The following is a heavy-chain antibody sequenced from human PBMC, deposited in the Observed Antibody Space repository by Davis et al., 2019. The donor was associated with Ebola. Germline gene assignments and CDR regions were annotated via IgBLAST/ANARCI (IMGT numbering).Heavy chain of an antibody. CDR2: ISNDGSNK. V-gene: IGHV3-30*18. Sequence: GGSLRLSCAASGFTFSTYGMHWVRQAPGKGLEWVAVISNDGSNKYYADSVKGRFIISRDNSKNTLYLQMNSLKAEDTAVYYCAQSIEMTPRGVYYYGMDVWGQGTTVAVSS. D-gene: IGHD5-24*01. CDR3: AQSIEMTPRGVYYYGMDV. CDR1: GFTFSTYG. J-gene: IGHJ6*02.